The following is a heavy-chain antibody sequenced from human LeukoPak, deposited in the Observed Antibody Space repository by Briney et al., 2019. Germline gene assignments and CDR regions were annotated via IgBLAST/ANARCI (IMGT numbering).Heavy chain of an antibody. CDR1: GGSISSGDYY. CDR2: IYYSGST. V-gene: IGHV4-30-4*01. Sequence: SETLPLTRTVSGGSISSGDYYWSWIRQPPGRGLEWIGYIYYSGSTYYNPSLKSRVTISVDTSKNQFSLKLSSVTAADTAVYYCARTGTPGGLDYWGQGTLVTVSS. J-gene: IGHJ4*02. CDR3: ARTGTPGGLDY. D-gene: IGHD1-1*01.